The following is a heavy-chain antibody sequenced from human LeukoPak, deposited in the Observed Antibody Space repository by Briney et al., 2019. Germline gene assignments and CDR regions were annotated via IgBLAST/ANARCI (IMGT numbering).Heavy chain of an antibody. CDR3: AKGGSTAQGFGYYYYMDV. D-gene: IGHD2-2*01. CDR1: GFTFSRHW. V-gene: IGHV3-7*03. Sequence: PGGSLRLSCADSGFTFSRHWMDWVRQAPGKGLEWVANIKEDGSVKNYVDSVKGRFTISRDNAKNSLYLQMNSLRAEDTALYYCAKGGSTAQGFGYYYYMDVWGKGTTVTVSS. J-gene: IGHJ6*03. CDR2: IKEDGSVK.